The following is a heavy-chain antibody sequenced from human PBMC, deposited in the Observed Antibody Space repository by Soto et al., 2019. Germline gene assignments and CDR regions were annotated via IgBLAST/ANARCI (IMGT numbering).Heavy chain of an antibody. D-gene: IGHD2-21*02. J-gene: IGHJ4*02. V-gene: IGHV1-8*01. CDR3: EVTAGY. CDR1: GYTFTDYD. CDR2: MSPDSGNA. Sequence: QIQVVQSRAEVKKPGASVRVSCETSGYTFTDYDINWLRQAPGQGLEWMGWMSPDSGNAGYAQQFQGRVTMTSDTSLRTAYMELRSLRSEDTAVYYCEVTAGYWGQGTMVTVSS.